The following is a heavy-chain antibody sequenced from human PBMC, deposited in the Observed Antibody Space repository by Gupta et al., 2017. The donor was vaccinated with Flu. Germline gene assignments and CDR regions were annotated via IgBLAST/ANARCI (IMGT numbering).Heavy chain of an antibody. J-gene: IGHJ4*02. D-gene: IGHD6-13*01. CDR3: ARRAAGRNDFDY. CDR1: FDDYA. V-gene: IGHV3-20*03. Sequence: FDDYAMNWVRQAPGKGLEWVSAISWNGGATDYVDSVEGRFTISRDNAKNSLFLEMTNLRAEDTAVYFCARRAAGRNDFDYWGQGTLVTVSS. CDR2: ISWNGGAT.